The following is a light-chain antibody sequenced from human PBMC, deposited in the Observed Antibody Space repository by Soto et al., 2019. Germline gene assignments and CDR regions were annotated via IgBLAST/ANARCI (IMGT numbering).Light chain of an antibody. CDR2: GAS. J-gene: IGKJ3*01. V-gene: IGKV3-20*01. Sequence: EILLTQSPDTLSLSPGERATPSCRASQSISSNLAWYQQKPGQAPRLVIFGASTRATGIPARFSGSGSGTDFILTISRLEPEDFAVYYCQHYDNTPPSITFGPGTKVDIK. CDR3: QHYDNTPPSIT. CDR1: QSISSN.